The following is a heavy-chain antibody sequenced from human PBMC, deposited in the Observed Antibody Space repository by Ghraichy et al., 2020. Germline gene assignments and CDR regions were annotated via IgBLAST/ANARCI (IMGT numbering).Heavy chain of an antibody. D-gene: IGHD1-26*01. CDR3: ARSTGSDFY. J-gene: IGHJ4*02. V-gene: IGHV4-39*01. Sequence: SQTLSLTCTVSGGSIYSGGFCWNWIRQPPGMGLEWIGSICSSGSTYYNPSVNSRVSISVGTSKNQFSLKQTSVSAADTAVYYSARSTGSDFYWGPGILVTVSP. CDR2: ICSSGST. CDR1: GGSIYSGGFC.